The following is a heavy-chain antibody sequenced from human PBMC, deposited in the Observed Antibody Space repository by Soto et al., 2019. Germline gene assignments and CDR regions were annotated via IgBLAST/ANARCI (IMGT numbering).Heavy chain of an antibody. CDR1: GFIFSTYG. D-gene: IGHD3-22*01. Sequence: GGSLRLSCAASGFIFSTYGMHWVRQAPGKGLEWVAVISYDGSNKYYADKDYADSVKGRFTISRDNSKNTLYLQMNSLRAEDTAVYYCARDKYYYDSSGYYFYYYGMDVWGQGATVTVSS. CDR3: ARDKYYYDSSGYYFYYYGMDV. J-gene: IGHJ6*02. V-gene: IGHV3-33*01. CDR2: ISYDGSNK.